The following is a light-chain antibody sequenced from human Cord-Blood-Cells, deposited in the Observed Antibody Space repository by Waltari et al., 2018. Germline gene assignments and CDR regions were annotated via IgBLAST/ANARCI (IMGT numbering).Light chain of an antibody. CDR3: QQSYSTPWK. J-gene: IGKJ1*01. V-gene: IGKV1-39*01. CDR2: AAS. CDR1: QSISSY. Sequence: IQMTQSPSSLSASVGDRVTITCRASQSISSYLNWYQQKPGKAPKLLIYAASSLQSGVPSRFSGSGSGTDFTLNISSLQPEDFATYYCQQSYSTPWKFGQGTKVEIK.